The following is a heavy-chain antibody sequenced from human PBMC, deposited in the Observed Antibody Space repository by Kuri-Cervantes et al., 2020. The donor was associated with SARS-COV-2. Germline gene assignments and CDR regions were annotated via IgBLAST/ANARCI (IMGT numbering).Heavy chain of an antibody. CDR2: IYYSGST. D-gene: IGHD2-15*01. V-gene: IGHV4-59*01. CDR3: ARDSLRDSAAYVLGWYFDL. Sequence: GSLRLSCTVSGGSISSYYWSWIRQPPGKGLEWIGYIYYSGSTNYNPSLKSRVTISVDKSKNQFSLKLSSVTAADTAVYYCARDSLRDSAAYVLGWYFDLWGRGTLVTVSS. J-gene: IGHJ2*01. CDR1: GGSISSYY.